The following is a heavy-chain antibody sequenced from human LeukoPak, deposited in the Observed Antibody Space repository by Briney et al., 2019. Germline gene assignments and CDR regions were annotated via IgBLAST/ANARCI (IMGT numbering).Heavy chain of an antibody. J-gene: IGHJ4*02. D-gene: IGHD3-3*01. V-gene: IGHV3-23*01. CDR2: ISGSGGST. CDR1: GFTFSSYW. CDR3: AKGPRFLEWLSPDPYFDY. Sequence: PGGSLRLSCAASGFTFSSYWMHWVRQAPGKGLVWVSAISGSGGSTYYADSVKGRFTISRDNSKNTLYLQMNSLRAEDTAVYYCAKGPRFLEWLSPDPYFDYWGQGTLVTVSS.